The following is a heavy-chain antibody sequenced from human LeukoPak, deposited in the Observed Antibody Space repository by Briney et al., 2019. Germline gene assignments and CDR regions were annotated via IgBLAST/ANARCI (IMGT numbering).Heavy chain of an antibody. CDR2: IYYSGST. CDR3: ARDRYDYDAFDI. Sequence: SETLSLTCTVSGGSISSYYWSWIRQPPGKGLEWIGYIYYSGSTNYNPFLKSRVTISVDTSKNQFSLKLSSVTAADTAVYYCARDRYDYDAFDIWGQGTMVTVSS. CDR1: GGSISSYY. D-gene: IGHD4-11*01. J-gene: IGHJ3*02. V-gene: IGHV4-59*01.